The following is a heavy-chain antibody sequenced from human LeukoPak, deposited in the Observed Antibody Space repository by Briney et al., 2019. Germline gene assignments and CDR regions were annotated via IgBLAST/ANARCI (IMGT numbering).Heavy chain of an antibody. J-gene: IGHJ4*02. Sequence: PSETLSLTCTVSGASINSYYWTWIRQPPGKGLEWIGHIYYSGSTNYNPSLKTRLTISVDTSKNRISLRVNSVTAADTALYYCARVRGGTYNHFFDYWGQGTLVTVSS. CDR2: IYYSGST. CDR3: ARVRGGTYNHFFDY. CDR1: GASINSYY. D-gene: IGHD5-24*01. V-gene: IGHV4-59*01.